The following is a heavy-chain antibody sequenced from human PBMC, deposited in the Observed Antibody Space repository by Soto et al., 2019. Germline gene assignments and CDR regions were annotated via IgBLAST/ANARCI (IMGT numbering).Heavy chain of an antibody. J-gene: IGHJ5*02. CDR3: ARDGAAVANWFDP. CDR1: WDSVSSNRAA. Sequence: PSQTLSLTWAISWDSVSSNRAAWNWIRQSPSRGLEWLGRTYYRSKWYNDYAVSVKSRITINPETSKKQFYLQLNSVTPEDTAVYYCARDGAAVANWFDPLGQGTLLTVSS. CDR2: TYYRSKWYN. V-gene: IGHV6-1*01. D-gene: IGHD1-26*01.